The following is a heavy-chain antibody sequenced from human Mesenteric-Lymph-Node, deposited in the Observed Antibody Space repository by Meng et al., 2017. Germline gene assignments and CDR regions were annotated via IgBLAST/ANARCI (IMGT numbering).Heavy chain of an antibody. CDR1: GASISSGNW. CDR3: ARGPTTYFDY. J-gene: IGHJ4*02. V-gene: IGHV4-30-4*01. D-gene: IGHD4-17*01. Sequence: GQVLESGPGLVNLSEPLSLACVVAGASISSGNWWNWVRQPPGKGLEWIGYIYYSGSTYYNPSLKSRVTISVDTSKNQFSLKLSSVTAADTAVYYCARGPTTYFDYWGQGTLVTVSS. CDR2: IYYSGST.